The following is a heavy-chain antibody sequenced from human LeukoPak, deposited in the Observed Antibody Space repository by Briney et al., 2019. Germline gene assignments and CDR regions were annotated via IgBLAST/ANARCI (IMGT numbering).Heavy chain of an antibody. J-gene: IGHJ4*02. D-gene: IGHD3-10*01. CDR2: IHYTGAT. V-gene: IGHV4-39*01. CDR1: GYSIGSRNYY. Sequence: NPSETLSLTCTVSGYSIGSRNYYSGWLRQPPGKGLEWIVTIHYTGATYYNPSLKGRLTMFVDRSKNQFSLKMRSLTAADAALYFCARHSNDYGSGGYSEPFDVWGQGSLVGVSS. CDR3: ARHSNDYGSGGYSEPFDV.